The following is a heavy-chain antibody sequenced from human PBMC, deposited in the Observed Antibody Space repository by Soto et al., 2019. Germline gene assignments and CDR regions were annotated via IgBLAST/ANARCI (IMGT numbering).Heavy chain of an antibody. CDR3: ARLRGYCSGGSCYQTYFDY. CDR2: IYYSVST. Sequence: SETLSLTCTVPGCSIISDYWSWIRQPPGKGLEWIGYIYYSVSTNYNPSLKSRVTISVDTSKNQFSLKLSSVTAADTAVYYCARLRGYCSGGSCYQTYFDYWGQGTLVTVS. D-gene: IGHD2-15*01. J-gene: IGHJ4*02. V-gene: IGHV4-59*01. CDR1: GCSIISDY.